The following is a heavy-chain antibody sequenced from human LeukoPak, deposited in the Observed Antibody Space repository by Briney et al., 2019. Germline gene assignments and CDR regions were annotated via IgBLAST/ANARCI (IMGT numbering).Heavy chain of an antibody. D-gene: IGHD6-13*01. CDR2: IKPDGSVG. CDR3: TQNLVAAAGDH. J-gene: IGHJ4*02. CDR1: GFTFSSYW. Sequence: GGSLRLSCAASGFTFSSYWMTWVRQAPGKGLEWVANIKPDGSVGYYVDSVRGRFIISRDNAGNSLYLQMNSLRVEDTAVYYCTQNLVAAAGDHWGQGTLLIASS. V-gene: IGHV3-7*01.